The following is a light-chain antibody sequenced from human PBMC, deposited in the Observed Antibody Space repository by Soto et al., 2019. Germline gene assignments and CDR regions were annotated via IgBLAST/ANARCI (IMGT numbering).Light chain of an antibody. CDR3: QHYNNWPHT. CDR2: GAS. V-gene: IGKV3-15*01. Sequence: ERAMTQSPATLSVSPGERATLSCRASESVSSHLAWYQQKPGLAPRLLIYGASTRATGVPARFIGSGSGTEFTLTISSLQSEDFAIYYCQHYNNWPHTFGQGTKVDIK. J-gene: IGKJ2*01. CDR1: ESVSSH.